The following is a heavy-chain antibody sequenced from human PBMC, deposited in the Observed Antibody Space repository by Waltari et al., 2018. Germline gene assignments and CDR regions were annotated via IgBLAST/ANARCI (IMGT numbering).Heavy chain of an antibody. CDR3: ARDGGFGFWSGYLFDY. J-gene: IGHJ4*02. CDR1: GGSISSYY. D-gene: IGHD3-3*01. Sequence: QVQLQESGPGLVKPSETLSLTCTVSGGSISSYYWSWIRQPAGKGLEWIGRIYTSGSTNYTPSLKSRVTMSVDTSKNQFSLKLSSVTAADTAVYYCARDGGFGFWSGYLFDYWGQGTLVTVSS. V-gene: IGHV4-4*07. CDR2: IYTSGST.